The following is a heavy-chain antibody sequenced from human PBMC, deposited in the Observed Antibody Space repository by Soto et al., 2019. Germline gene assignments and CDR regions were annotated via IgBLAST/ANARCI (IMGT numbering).Heavy chain of an antibody. CDR1: GFTFSDYY. CDR3: ARRIVLVPAATRKFYYYYGMDV. J-gene: IGHJ6*02. V-gene: IGHV3-11*01. CDR2: ISSSGSTI. D-gene: IGHD2-2*01. Sequence: PGGSLRLSCAASGFTFSDYYMSWIRQAPGKGLEWVSYISSSGSTIYYADSVKGRFTISRDNAKNSLYLQMNSLRAEDTAVYYCARRIVLVPAATRKFYYYYGMDVWGQGTTVTVSS.